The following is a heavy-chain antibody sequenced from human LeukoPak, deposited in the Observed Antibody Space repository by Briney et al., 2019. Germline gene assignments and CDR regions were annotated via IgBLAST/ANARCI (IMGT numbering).Heavy chain of an antibody. D-gene: IGHD2-15*01. J-gene: IGHJ6*03. Sequence: SETLSLTCAVYGGSFSGYYWNWIRQSPGKGLEWIGEINQSGSTSYNPSLKSRVTISVDTSKNHFSLKVSSVTAADTAVYYCASFYCSGGSCYQYFSYYYMDVWGKGTTVTISS. V-gene: IGHV4-34*01. CDR2: INQSGST. CDR3: ASFYCSGGSCYQYFSYYYMDV. CDR1: GGSFSGYY.